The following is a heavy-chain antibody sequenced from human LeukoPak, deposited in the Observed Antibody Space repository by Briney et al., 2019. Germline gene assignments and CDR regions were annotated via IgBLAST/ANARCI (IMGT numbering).Heavy chain of an antibody. V-gene: IGHV1-2*02. Sequence: ASVKVSCKASGYTFTDYYIHWVRQAPGQGLEWMGWINPNSGGTNYAQKFQGRVTMTRDTSISTAYMELSRLRSDDTAAYYCARYGSWFDPWGQGSLVTVSS. CDR1: GYTFTDYY. CDR3: ARYGSWFDP. D-gene: IGHD4-17*01. CDR2: INPNSGGT. J-gene: IGHJ5*02.